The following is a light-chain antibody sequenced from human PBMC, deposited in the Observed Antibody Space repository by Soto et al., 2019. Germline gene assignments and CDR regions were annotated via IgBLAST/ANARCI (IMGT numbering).Light chain of an antibody. V-gene: IGKV3-15*01. J-gene: IGKJ5*01. CDR1: QSVSLK. CDR3: QQRSNWPPTT. Sequence: ILMTQSPSTLAVSPGERATLSCRASQSVSLKLAWYQQKPGQAPRLLIYAASTRATGIPARFSGSGSGTQFTLTINSLQSEDFAVYYCQQRSNWPPTTFGQGTRLEIK. CDR2: AAS.